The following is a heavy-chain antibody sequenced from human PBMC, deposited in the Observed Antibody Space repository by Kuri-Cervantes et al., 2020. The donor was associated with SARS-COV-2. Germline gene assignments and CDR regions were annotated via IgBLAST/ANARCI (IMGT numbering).Heavy chain of an antibody. CDR1: GFTFSSYS. CDR3: ARSFTVADPFDP. Sequence: GGSLRLSCAASGFTFSSYSMNWVRQAPGKGLEWVSSISSSSSYIYYADSVKGRFTISRVNAKNSLYLQMNSLRAEDTAVYYCARSFTVADPFDPWGQGTLVTVSS. CDR2: ISSSSSYI. D-gene: IGHD2-15*01. V-gene: IGHV3-21*01. J-gene: IGHJ5*02.